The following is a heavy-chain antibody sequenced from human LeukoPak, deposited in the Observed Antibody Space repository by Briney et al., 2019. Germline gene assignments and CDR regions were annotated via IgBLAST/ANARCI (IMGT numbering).Heavy chain of an antibody. CDR1: GFTFGSYT. CDR3: AKNLGYCSGGSCYPWFDY. D-gene: IGHD2-15*01. CDR2: ISGGGGTT. Sequence: GGSLRLSCAASGFTFGSYTLSWVRQAPGKGLEWVSTISGGGGTTYYADSVKGRFTISRDNSKNTLYLQMNSLRAEDTAVYYCAKNLGYCSGGSCYPWFDYWGQGTLVTVSS. V-gene: IGHV3-23*01. J-gene: IGHJ4*02.